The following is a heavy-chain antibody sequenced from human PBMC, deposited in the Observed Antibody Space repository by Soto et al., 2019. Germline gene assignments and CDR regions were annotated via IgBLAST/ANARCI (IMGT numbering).Heavy chain of an antibody. V-gene: IGHV4-59*01. CDR2: IYYSGST. D-gene: IGHD2-15*01. J-gene: IGHJ3*02. CDR3: ARGAVVAATDAFDI. CDR1: GGSISSYY. Sequence: SETLSLTCTVAGGSISSYYGSWIRQHPGKGLEWIGYIYYSGSTNYNPSLKSRVTISVDTSKNQFSLKLSSVTAADTAVYYCARGAVVAATDAFDIWGQGTMVTVSS.